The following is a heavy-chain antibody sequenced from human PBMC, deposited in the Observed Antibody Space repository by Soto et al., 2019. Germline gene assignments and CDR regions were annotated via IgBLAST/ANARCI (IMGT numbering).Heavy chain of an antibody. V-gene: IGHV1-3*01. CDR1: GYSFTSYA. CDR2: INAGNGNT. D-gene: IGHD2-2*01. Sequence: VKVSCKASGYSFTSYAIYWVRQAPGQRLEWMGWINAGNGNTKYSQKFQGRVTITSDTSASTAYMGLSSLRSEDTAVYFCARGVENIVVVLDVFGYYGMDVWGQGTTVTVSS. CDR3: ARGVENIVVVLDVFGYYGMDV. J-gene: IGHJ6*02.